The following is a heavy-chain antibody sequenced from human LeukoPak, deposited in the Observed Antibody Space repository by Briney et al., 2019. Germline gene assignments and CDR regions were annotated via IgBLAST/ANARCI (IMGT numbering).Heavy chain of an antibody. D-gene: IGHD1-26*01. CDR3: ATYSGAHHKTFDD. CDR1: GLYVGRYW. J-gene: IGHJ4*02. CDR2: IKQDESEK. V-gene: IGHV3-7*03. Sequence: PGGSLRLSCAASGLYVGRYWMSWVRQAPGEGLEWVANIKQDESEKDYVDSVKGRFTISGDNAKNSLYLQMNSLRPEDTALYYXATYSGAHHKTFDDWGQGTLVTVSS.